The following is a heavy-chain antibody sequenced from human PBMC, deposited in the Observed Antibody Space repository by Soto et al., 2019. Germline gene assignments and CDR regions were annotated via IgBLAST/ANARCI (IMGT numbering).Heavy chain of an antibody. CDR2: IIPMFGTA. Sequence: QVXXXXSXAEVKKPESSVKVSCKAPGGTFSTYAISWVRQAPGQGLEWMGGIIPMFGTANYAQRFQDRVTITADESTNTVYMELSSLRSEDPAVYFCASGIQLWLRRINDGYSGWGQGTLVTVSS. V-gene: IGHV1-69*12. D-gene: IGHD5-18*01. CDR3: ASGIQLWLRRINDGYSG. CDR1: GGTFSTYA. J-gene: IGHJ4*02.